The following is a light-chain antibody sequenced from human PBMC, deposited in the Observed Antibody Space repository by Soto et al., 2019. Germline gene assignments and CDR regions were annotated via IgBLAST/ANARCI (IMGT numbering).Light chain of an antibody. CDR1: QSVSSN. Sequence: EIVLTQSPGTLSVSPGERAIVSCRASQSVSSNLAWYQQKPGQAPRLLIHGASTRATGIPARFSGSGSGTEFTLTISSLQSEDFAVYYCQQYNNWLWTFGQGTKVDIK. V-gene: IGKV3-15*01. J-gene: IGKJ1*01. CDR2: GAS. CDR3: QQYNNWLWT.